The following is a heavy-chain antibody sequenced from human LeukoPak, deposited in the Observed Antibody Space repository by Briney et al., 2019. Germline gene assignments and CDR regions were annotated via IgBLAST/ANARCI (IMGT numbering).Heavy chain of an antibody. CDR1: GYSFTSSA. Sequence: ASVKVSCKASGYSFTSSAILWVRQAPGQGLEWMGWISGYNGNTNHAQKLQGRVAMTTDTSTCAAYMELTSLRSDDTAVYYCARLKGIGLDSSGYYGAFDIWGQGTMVTVSS. V-gene: IGHV1-18*01. CDR3: ARLKGIGLDSSGYYGAFDI. J-gene: IGHJ3*02. D-gene: IGHD3-22*01. CDR2: ISGYNGNT.